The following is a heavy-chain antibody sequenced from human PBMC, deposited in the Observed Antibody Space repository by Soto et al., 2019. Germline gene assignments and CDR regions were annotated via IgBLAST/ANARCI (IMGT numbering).Heavy chain of an antibody. CDR1: GFTFDDYA. CDR2: ISWNSGSI. V-gene: IGHV3-9*01. CDR3: AKASGGSIAATFDY. Sequence: EVQLVESGGGLVQPGRSLRLSCAASGFTFDDYAMHWDRQAPGTGLEWVSGISWNSGSIGYADSVKGRFTISRDNAKNSLYLQMNSLRAEDTALYYCAKASGGSIAATFDYWGQGTLVTVSS. D-gene: IGHD6-6*01. J-gene: IGHJ4*02.